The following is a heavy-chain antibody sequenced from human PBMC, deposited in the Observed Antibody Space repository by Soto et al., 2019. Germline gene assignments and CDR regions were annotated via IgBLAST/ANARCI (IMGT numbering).Heavy chain of an antibody. CDR3: ARVRAMVRDVHHKDAFDI. Sequence: NPSETLSLTCAVYGGSFSGYYWSWIRQPPGKGLEWIGEINHSGGTNYNPSLKSRVTISVDTSKNQFSLKLSSVTAADTAVYYCARVRAMVRDVHHKDAFDIWGQGTMVTVSS. J-gene: IGHJ3*02. CDR2: INHSGGT. D-gene: IGHD3-10*01. V-gene: IGHV4-34*01. CDR1: GGSFSGYY.